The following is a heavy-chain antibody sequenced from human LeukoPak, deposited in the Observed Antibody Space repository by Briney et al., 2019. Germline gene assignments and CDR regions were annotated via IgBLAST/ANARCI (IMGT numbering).Heavy chain of an antibody. CDR2: VYNSGST. J-gene: IGHJ4*02. V-gene: IGHV4-4*07. Sequence: SETLSLTCTVSGGSISNYYWSWIRQPAGKGLEWIGRVYNSGSTNYNPSLKSRVTMSVGTSKNQFSLKLRSVTAADTAVYYCAGVANYRTGERLGYWGQGTLVTVSS. CDR3: AGVANYRTGERLGY. CDR1: GGSISNYY. D-gene: IGHD4-11*01.